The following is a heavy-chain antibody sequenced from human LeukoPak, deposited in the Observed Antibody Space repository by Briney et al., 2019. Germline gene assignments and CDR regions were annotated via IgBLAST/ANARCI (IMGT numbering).Heavy chain of an antibody. J-gene: IGHJ6*03. CDR1: GYTFTGYY. Sequence: GASVKVSCKASGYTFTGYYMHWVRQAPGQGLEWMGWINPNSGGTNYAQKFQGRVTMTRDTSISTAYMELSRLRSDDTAVYYCASGSPDCSSTSCYTAYYYYMDVWGKGTTVTVSS. D-gene: IGHD2-2*02. CDR2: INPNSGGT. CDR3: ASGSPDCSSTSCYTAYYYYMDV. V-gene: IGHV1-2*02.